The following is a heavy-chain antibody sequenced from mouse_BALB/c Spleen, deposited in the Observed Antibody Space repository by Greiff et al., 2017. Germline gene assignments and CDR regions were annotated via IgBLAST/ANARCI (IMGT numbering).Heavy chain of an antibody. Sequence: QVQLQQSGAELVKPGASVKLSCKASGYTFTSYWMHWVKQRPGQGLEWIGEIDPSDSYTNYNQKFKGKATLTVDKSSSTAYMQLSSLTSEDSAVYYCARKKNYDDYYAMDYWGQGTSVTVSS. D-gene: IGHD2-4*01. CDR3: ARKKNYDDYYAMDY. CDR2: IDPSDSYT. J-gene: IGHJ4*01. V-gene: IGHV1-69*02. CDR1: GYTFTSYW.